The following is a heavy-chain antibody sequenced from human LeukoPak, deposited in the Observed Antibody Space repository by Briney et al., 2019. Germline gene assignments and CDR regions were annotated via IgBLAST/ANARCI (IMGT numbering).Heavy chain of an antibody. Sequence: PGGSLRLSCAASGFIVSSNYMSWVRQAPGKGLEWVSVIYSGGRTYYADSVKGRFTISRDNSRNTLYLQMNSLRAEDTAVYYCARGLGRELDGAFDIWGQGQWSPSLQ. CDR1: GFIVSSNY. D-gene: IGHD3-10*01. V-gene: IGHV3-53*01. CDR3: ARGLGRELDGAFDI. CDR2: IYSGGRT. J-gene: IGHJ3*02.